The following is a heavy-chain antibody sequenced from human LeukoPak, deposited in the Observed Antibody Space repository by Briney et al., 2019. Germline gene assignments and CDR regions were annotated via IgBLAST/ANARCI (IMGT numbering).Heavy chain of an antibody. Sequence: GGTLRLSCAASGFTFSSYGMSWVRQAPGRGLEWVSAISGSGGSTYYADSVKGRFTISRDNSKNTLYLQMNSLRAEDTAVYYCAKDFNPRYSSGWFFDYWGQGTLVTVSS. CDR2: ISGSGGST. CDR1: GFTFSSYG. V-gene: IGHV3-23*01. J-gene: IGHJ4*02. D-gene: IGHD6-19*01. CDR3: AKDFNPRYSSGWFFDY.